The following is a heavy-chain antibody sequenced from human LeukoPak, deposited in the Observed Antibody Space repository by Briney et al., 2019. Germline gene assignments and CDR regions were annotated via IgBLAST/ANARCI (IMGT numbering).Heavy chain of an antibody. Sequence: SEPLSLTCTVSGGSISSSSYYWSWIRQPPGKGLEWIGYIYYSGSTNYNPSLKSRVTISVDTSKNQFSLKLSSVTAADTAVYYCATARRPSGEGSWFDPWGQGTLVTVSS. CDR3: ATARRPSGEGSWFDP. J-gene: IGHJ5*02. CDR2: IYYSGST. CDR1: GGSISSSSYY. V-gene: IGHV4-61*01.